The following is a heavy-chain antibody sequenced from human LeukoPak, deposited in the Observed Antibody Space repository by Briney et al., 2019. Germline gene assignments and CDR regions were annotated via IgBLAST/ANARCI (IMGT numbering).Heavy chain of an antibody. CDR2: ITGSGGAT. D-gene: IGHD6-19*01. V-gene: IGHV3-23*01. Sequence: PGGSLRLSCAASGFTFSSYGMTWVRQAPGKGLEWVSSITGSGGATYLADSVKGRFTISRDNSKNTLYLQMNSLRVEDTAVYYCAKVSRVAVAGDYWGQGTLVTVSS. J-gene: IGHJ4*02. CDR3: AKVSRVAVAGDY. CDR1: GFTFSSYG.